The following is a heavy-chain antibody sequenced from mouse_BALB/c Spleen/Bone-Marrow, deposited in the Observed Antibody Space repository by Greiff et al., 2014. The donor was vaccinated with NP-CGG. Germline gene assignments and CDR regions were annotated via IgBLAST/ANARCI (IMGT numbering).Heavy chain of an antibody. J-gene: IGHJ2*01. CDR2: IWGGGIT. V-gene: IGHV2-6-5*01. CDR3: AKHDTTVVLDY. D-gene: IGHD1-1*01. Sequence: QVQLKESGPGLVAPSQSLSITCTVSGFSLTDYGVSWIRQPPGKGLEWLGVIWGGGITYYNSTFKSRLSISKDNSKSQVFLKMNSLQTDDTAMYYCAKHDTTVVLDYWGQGTTLTVSS. CDR1: GFSLTDYG.